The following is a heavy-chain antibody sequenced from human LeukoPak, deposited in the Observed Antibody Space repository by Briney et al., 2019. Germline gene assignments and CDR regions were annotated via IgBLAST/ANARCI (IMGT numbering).Heavy chain of an antibody. CDR3: AGGHGSGWYYFDY. D-gene: IGHD6-19*01. CDR1: GFTFSSYE. V-gene: IGHV3-48*03. CDR2: TSSSGSTI. Sequence: GGSLRLSCAASGFTFSSYEMNWVRQAPGKGLEWVSYTSSSGSTIYYADSVKGRFTISRDNAKNSLYLQMNSLRAEDTAVYHCAGGHGSGWYYFDYWGQGTLVTVSS. J-gene: IGHJ4*02.